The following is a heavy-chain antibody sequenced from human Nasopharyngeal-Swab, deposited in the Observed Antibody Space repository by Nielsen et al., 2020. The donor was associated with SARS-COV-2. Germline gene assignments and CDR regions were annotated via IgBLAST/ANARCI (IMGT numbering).Heavy chain of an antibody. V-gene: IGHV1-69*02. Sequence: WVRQAPGQGLEWMGRIIPILGIANYAQKFQGRVTITADKSTSTAYMELSGLRSEDTAVYYCASLIGYCTNGVCSSGWGQGTLVTVSS. CDR2: IIPILGIA. D-gene: IGHD2-8*01. J-gene: IGHJ4*02. CDR3: ASLIGYCTNGVCSSG.